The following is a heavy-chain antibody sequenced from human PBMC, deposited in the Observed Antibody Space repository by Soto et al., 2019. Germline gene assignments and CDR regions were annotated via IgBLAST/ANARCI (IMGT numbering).Heavy chain of an antibody. V-gene: IGHV4-34*01. CDR2: INHSGST. J-gene: IGHJ6*02. D-gene: IGHD3-3*01. Sequence: ETLSLTCAVYGGSFSGYYWSWIRQPPGKGLEWIGEINHSGSTNYNPSLKSRVTISVDTSKNQFPLKLSSVTAADTAVYYCARMRFLEWGYGMDVWGQGTTVTVSS. CDR3: ARMRFLEWGYGMDV. CDR1: GGSFSGYY.